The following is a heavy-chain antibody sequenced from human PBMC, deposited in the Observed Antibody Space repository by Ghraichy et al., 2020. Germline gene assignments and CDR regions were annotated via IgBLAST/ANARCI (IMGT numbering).Heavy chain of an antibody. V-gene: IGHV4-59*01. Sequence: SETLSLTCTVSGGSISSYYWSWIRQPPGKGLEWIGYIYYSGSTNYNPSLKSRVTISVDTSKNQFSLKLSSVTAADTAVYYCAREGGRIAARRVGAFDPWGQGPLVTVSS. D-gene: IGHD6-6*01. CDR3: AREGGRIAARRVGAFDP. CDR1: GGSISSYY. J-gene: IGHJ5*02. CDR2: IYYSGST.